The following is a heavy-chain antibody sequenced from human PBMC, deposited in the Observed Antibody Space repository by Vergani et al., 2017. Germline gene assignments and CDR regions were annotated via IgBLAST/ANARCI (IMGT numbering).Heavy chain of an antibody. Sequence: QVKLQESGPGLVKPSETLSITCTVSGASVNSYDWSWIRQPPRKGLEWMGYVSFRGDTLYDPSVKGRMTISLNTSSNQFSLYLTSVTAADTAVYYCARSRIYYGAGSPDYWGQGTLVTVSS. J-gene: IGHJ4*02. CDR2: VSFRGDT. CDR3: ARSRIYYGAGSPDY. V-gene: IGHV4-59*02. CDR1: GASVNSYD. D-gene: IGHD3-10*01.